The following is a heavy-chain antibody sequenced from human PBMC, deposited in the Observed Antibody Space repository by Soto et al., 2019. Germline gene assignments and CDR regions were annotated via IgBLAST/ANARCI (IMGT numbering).Heavy chain of an antibody. CDR1: GFTFSSYS. J-gene: IGHJ5*02. CDR3: ARDREEDIVVVVNNWFDP. D-gene: IGHD2-2*01. CDR2: ISSSSSYI. Sequence: GGSLRLSCAASGFTFSSYSMNWVRQAPGKGLEWVSSISSSSSYIYYADSVKGRFTISRDNAKNSLYLQMNSLRAEDTAVYYCARDREEDIVVVVNNWFDPWGQGTLVTVSS. V-gene: IGHV3-21*01.